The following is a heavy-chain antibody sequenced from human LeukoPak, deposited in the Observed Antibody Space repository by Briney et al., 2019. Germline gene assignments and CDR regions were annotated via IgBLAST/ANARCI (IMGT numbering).Heavy chain of an antibody. CDR2: IYYSGSNSGNT. CDR1: GYSISSGYY. D-gene: IGHD6-13*01. J-gene: IGHJ4*02. V-gene: IGHV4-61*01. CDR3: TRAPENPRYSSGWYYFDY. Sequence: SETLSLTCTVSGYSISSGYYWGWIRKPPGKGLEWIGYIYYSGSNSGNTNYNPSLKSRVTISLDTSKNQFSLKLNSVTAADTAVYYCTRAPENPRYSSGWYYFDYWGQGTLVTVSS.